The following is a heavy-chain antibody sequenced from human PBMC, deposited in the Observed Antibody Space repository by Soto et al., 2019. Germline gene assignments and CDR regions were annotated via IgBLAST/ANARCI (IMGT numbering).Heavy chain of an antibody. CDR2: ISGGGGTT. D-gene: IGHD6-19*01. CDR3: TKAVAAVDY. Sequence: EVQLLESGGGLVQFGGSLRLSCAASGFTFSSHAMSWVRQAPGKGLEWVSGISGGGGTTNYADSVKGRFTISRDTSKNTLYLQMNSLRVEDTAVYYCTKAVAAVDYWGQGTLVTVSS. V-gene: IGHV3-23*01. CDR1: GFTFSSHA. J-gene: IGHJ4*02.